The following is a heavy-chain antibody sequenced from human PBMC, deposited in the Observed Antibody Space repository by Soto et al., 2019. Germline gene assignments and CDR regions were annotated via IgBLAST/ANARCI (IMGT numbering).Heavy chain of an antibody. D-gene: IGHD6-19*01. CDR3: ARGAGTAIYYYYYGMDV. J-gene: IGHJ6*02. CDR1: GFTFSSYW. V-gene: IGHV3-7*03. CDR2: IKQDGSEK. Sequence: GGSLRLSCATSGFTFSSYWMSWVRQAPGKGLEWVANIKQDGSEKYYVDSVKGRFTISRDNAKNSLYLQMNSLRAEDTAVYYCARGAGTAIYYYYYGMDVWGQGTTVTVSS.